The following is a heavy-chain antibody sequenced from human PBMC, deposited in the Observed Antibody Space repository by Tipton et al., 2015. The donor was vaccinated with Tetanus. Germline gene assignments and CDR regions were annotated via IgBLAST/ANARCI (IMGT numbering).Heavy chain of an antibody. J-gene: IGHJ4*02. V-gene: IGHV3-23*01. CDR1: GFTFSNYA. Sequence: SLRLSCAASGFTFSNYAMGWVRQAPGKGLEWVSALSGTGDSAYYANSVKGRFTISRDNAKNTLYLEMSSLRAEDTAFYYCARDYPDFDYWGQGTLVTVSS. CDR3: ARDYPDFDY. D-gene: IGHD3-16*02. CDR2: LSGTGDSA.